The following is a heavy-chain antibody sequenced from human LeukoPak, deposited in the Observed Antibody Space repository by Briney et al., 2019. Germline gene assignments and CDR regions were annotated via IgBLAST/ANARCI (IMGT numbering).Heavy chain of an antibody. V-gene: IGHV2-5*02. Sequence: SGPTLVNPTQTLTLTCTFYGFSLSTSGMGVGWIRQPPGKALEWLALIYWDDVERYSPSLKSRLTITEDTSKNQVVLTMTNMDPVDTATYYCAHRNLYCSSASCYTADAFAIWGQGTLVTVSS. CDR2: IYWDDVE. J-gene: IGHJ3*02. CDR3: AHRNLYCSSASCYTADAFAI. CDR1: GFSLSTSGMG. D-gene: IGHD2-2*02.